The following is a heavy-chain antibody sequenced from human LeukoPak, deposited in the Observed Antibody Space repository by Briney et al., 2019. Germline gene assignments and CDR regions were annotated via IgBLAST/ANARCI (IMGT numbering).Heavy chain of an antibody. CDR1: GDSVSHKNAA. V-gene: IGHV6-1*01. CDR3: ASGWALS. J-gene: IGHJ5*02. D-gene: IGHD1-26*01. Sequence: SQTLSLTCAVSGDSVSHKNAAWNWIRQSPSRGLEWLGRTYYRSEWHTDYAFSVKGRITINADTSKNQFSLQLGYVTPEDTAVYYCASGWALSWGQGTLVTVSS. CDR2: TYYRSEWHT.